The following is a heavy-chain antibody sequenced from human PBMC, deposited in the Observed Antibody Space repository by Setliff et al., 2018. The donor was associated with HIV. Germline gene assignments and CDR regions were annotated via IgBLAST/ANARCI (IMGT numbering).Heavy chain of an antibody. D-gene: IGHD3-3*01. CDR2: MDP. V-gene: IGHV7-4-1*02. CDR3: ARAYDFWSGYYTTEVNAFDI. J-gene: IGHJ3*02. Sequence: ASVKVSCKASGYIFTSYDVNWVRQAPGQGLEWMGWMDPTYAQGFTGRFVFSLDTSVNTAYLQISSLKAEDTAIYYCARAYDFWSGYYTTEVNAFDIWGQGTMVTVSS. CDR1: GYIFTSYD.